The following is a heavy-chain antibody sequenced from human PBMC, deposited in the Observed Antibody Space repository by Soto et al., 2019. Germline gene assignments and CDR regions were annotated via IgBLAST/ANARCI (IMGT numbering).Heavy chain of an antibody. D-gene: IGHD3-3*01. V-gene: IGHV3-48*03. CDR2: ISDSGGTV. Sequence: PGGSLRLSCAASGFTFSSYEMNRVRQAPGQGLEWVSYISDSGGTVYYADSVKGRFTVSRDNAQNSVYLQMNSLRTEDTAVYYCARDLLHYDFWSGYSAYFYYGMDVWGPGTTVTVSS. CDR1: GFTFSSYE. CDR3: ARDLLHYDFWSGYSAYFYYGMDV. J-gene: IGHJ6*02.